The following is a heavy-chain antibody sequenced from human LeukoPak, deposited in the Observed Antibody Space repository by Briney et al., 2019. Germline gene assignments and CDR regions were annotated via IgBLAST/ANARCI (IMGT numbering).Heavy chain of an antibody. J-gene: IGHJ4*02. D-gene: IGHD3-10*01. CDR2: ISAYNGNT. Sequence: ASVKVSCKASGYTFTSYGISWVRQAPGQGLEWMGWISAYNGNTNYAQKLQGRVTMTTDTSTSTAYMELRSLRSDDTAVYYCARVGETTPRGPLYFDYWGQGTLVTVSS. CDR1: GYTFTSYG. V-gene: IGHV1-18*01. CDR3: ARVGETTPRGPLYFDY.